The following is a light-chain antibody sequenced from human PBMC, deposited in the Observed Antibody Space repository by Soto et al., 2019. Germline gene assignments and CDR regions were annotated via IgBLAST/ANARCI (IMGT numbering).Light chain of an antibody. CDR1: QDISNY. CDR2: EES. V-gene: IGKV1-9*01. Sequence: DIQVTQSPSSLSASVGDRVTITCQASQDISNYLNWYQQKPGKPPKLLIYEESTLHSGVPSRFSGRKSGTQFTLTIDSLQPEDFATYYCQQVKTYPRTFGGGTKVDI. J-gene: IGKJ4*01. CDR3: QQVKTYPRT.